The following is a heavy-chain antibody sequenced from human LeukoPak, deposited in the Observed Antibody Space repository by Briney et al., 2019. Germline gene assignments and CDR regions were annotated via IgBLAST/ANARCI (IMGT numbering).Heavy chain of an antibody. Sequence: PSETLSLTCAVYGGSFSGYYWSWIRQPPGKGLEWIGEINHSGSTNYNPSLKSRVTISVDTSKNQFSLKLSSVTAADTAVYYCARGRAYCGGDCYKGFDYWGQGTLVTVSS. V-gene: IGHV4-34*01. D-gene: IGHD2-21*02. J-gene: IGHJ4*02. CDR2: INHSGST. CDR3: ARGRAYCGGDCYKGFDY. CDR1: GGSFSGYY.